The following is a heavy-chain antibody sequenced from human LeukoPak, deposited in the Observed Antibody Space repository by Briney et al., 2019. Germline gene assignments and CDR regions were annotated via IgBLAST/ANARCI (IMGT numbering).Heavy chain of an antibody. J-gene: IGHJ4*02. CDR1: GGSLSGYY. CDR3: ASARGYSYGHRYFDY. CDR2: INHSGST. V-gene: IGHV4-34*01. Sequence: SETLSLTCAVYGGSLSGYYWSWIRQPPGKGLEWIGEINHSGSTNYNPSLKSRVTISVDTSKNQFSLKLSSVTAADTAVYYCASARGYSYGHRYFDYWGQGTLVTVSS. D-gene: IGHD5-18*01.